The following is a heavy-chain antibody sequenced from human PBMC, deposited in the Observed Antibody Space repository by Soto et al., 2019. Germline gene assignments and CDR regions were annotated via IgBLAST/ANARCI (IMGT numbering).Heavy chain of an antibody. CDR1: GGSISSSNW. J-gene: IGHJ5*02. V-gene: IGHV4-4*02. Sequence: QVQLQESGPGLVKPSGTLSLTCAVSGGSISSSNWWSWVRQPPGKGLEWIGEIYHSGRTNYNPSLKSRVTLSVDKYKNQCSLKLSSVTAAYTAVYYCARARRAVAGMLGTWGEVNLVTVSA. D-gene: IGHD6-19*01. CDR3: ARARRAVAGMLGT. CDR2: IYHSGRT.